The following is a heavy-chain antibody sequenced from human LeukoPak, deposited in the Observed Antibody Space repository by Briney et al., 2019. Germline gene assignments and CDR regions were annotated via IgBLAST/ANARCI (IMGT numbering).Heavy chain of an antibody. J-gene: IGHJ4*02. CDR1: GFTFSNYA. V-gene: IGHV3-23*01. CDR3: AKGSDSSRPYYFDY. CDR2: ITGGGDDT. D-gene: IGHD1-26*01. Sequence: GGSLRLSCTASGFTFSNYAMSWVRQAPGKGLEWFSAITGGGDDTYHADSVKGRLTISRDNSKNTLYPQMNSLRVEDTAVHYCAKGSDSSRPYYFDYWGQGALVTVSS.